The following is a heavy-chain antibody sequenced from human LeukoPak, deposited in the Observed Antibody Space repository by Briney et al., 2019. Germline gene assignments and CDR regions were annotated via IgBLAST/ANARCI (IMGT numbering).Heavy chain of an antibody. CDR3: ARGYYDFWSGYSNTMGYMDV. CDR1: GYTFTSYG. Sequence: ASVKVSCKASGYTFTSYGISWVRQAPGQGLEWMGWISAYNGSTNYAQKLQGRVTMTTDTSTSTAYMELRSLRSDDTAVYYCARGYYDFWSGYSNTMGYMDVWGKGTTVTVSS. J-gene: IGHJ6*03. D-gene: IGHD3-3*01. CDR2: ISAYNGST. V-gene: IGHV1-18*01.